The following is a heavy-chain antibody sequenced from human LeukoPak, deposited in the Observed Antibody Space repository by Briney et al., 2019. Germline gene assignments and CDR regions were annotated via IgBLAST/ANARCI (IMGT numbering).Heavy chain of an antibody. CDR3: ARSLTMVRGVSL. V-gene: IGHV1-2*02. Sequence: ASVTVSCKASGYTFTGYYMHWVRQAPGQGLEWMGWINPNSGGTNYAQKFQGRVTMTRDTSISTAYMELSRLRSDDTAVYYCARSLTMVRGVSLWGQGTLVTVSS. D-gene: IGHD3-10*01. CDR2: INPNSGGT. CDR1: GYTFTGYY. J-gene: IGHJ4*02.